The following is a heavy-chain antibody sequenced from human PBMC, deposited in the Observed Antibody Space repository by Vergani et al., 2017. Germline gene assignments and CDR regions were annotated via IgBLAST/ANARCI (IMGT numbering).Heavy chain of an antibody. J-gene: IGHJ3*02. CDR3: AHIGKYYDFWSGYFMDDAFDI. D-gene: IGHD3-3*01. Sequence: QITLKESGPTLVKPTQTLTLTCTFSGFSLSTSGVGVGWIRQPPGKALEWLALIYWDDDKRYSPSLKSRLTITKDTSKNQVVLTMTNMDPVDTATYYCAHIGKYYDFWSGYFMDDAFDIWGQGTMVTVSS. V-gene: IGHV2-5*02. CDR2: IYWDDDK. CDR1: GFSLSTSGVG.